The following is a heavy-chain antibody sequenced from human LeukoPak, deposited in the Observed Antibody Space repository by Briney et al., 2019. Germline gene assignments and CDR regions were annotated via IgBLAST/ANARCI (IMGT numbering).Heavy chain of an antibody. CDR1: GFTFGDHA. CDR3: SRGPIQVWLYYGMDV. CDR2: IRSKGYGGTT. J-gene: IGHJ6*02. Sequence: GRSLRLSCTASGFTFGDHAMSWVRQAPGKGLEWVGFIRSKGYGGTTEYAASVKGRFITARDNSKSLAYLQMSSLKTEDTAVYYCSRGPIQVWLYYGMDVWGQGTTVIVSS. V-gene: IGHV3-49*04. D-gene: IGHD5-18*01.